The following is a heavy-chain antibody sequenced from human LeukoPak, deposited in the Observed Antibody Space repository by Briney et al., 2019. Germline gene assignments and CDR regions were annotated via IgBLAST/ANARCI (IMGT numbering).Heavy chain of an antibody. CDR1: GGSISSYY. CDR2: IYYSGST. CDR3: AGSIYYYDSSGYYFNDAFDI. D-gene: IGHD3-22*01. J-gene: IGHJ3*02. V-gene: IGHV4-59*01. Sequence: SETLSLTCTVSGGSISSYYWSWIRQPPGKGLEWIGYIYYSGSTNYNPSLKSRVTISVDTSKNQFSLKLSSVTAADTAVYYCAGSIYYYDSSGYYFNDAFDIWGQGTMVTVSP.